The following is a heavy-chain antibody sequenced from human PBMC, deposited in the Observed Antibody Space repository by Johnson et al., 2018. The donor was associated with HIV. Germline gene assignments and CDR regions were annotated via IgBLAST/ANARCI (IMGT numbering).Heavy chain of an antibody. J-gene: IGHJ3*02. V-gene: IGHV3-30*04. CDR3: AKDVGMGATYINVRCAFDI. CDR1: GFTFSSYA. Sequence: QEQLVESGGGVVQRGGSLRLSCAASGFTFSSYAMHWVRQAPGKGLEWVAVISYDGSNKYYADSVKGRFTISRDNSKNTLYLQMNSLRAEDTAVYYCAKDVGMGATYINVRCAFDIWGQGTMVTVSS. CDR2: ISYDGSNK. D-gene: IGHD1-26*01.